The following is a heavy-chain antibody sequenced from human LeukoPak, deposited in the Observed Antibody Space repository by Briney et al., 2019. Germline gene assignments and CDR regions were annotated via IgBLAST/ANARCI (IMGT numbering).Heavy chain of an antibody. Sequence: PGGSLRLSCVASGFPFNNAWMNWVRQTPGKGLEWVGRIKSKTEGETTDYVAPVKGRFTISRDDSENTVYLQMNSLKTEDTATYYCANGPFWGQGTLVTVSS. CDR1: GFPFNNAW. CDR3: ANGPF. CDR2: IKSKTEGETT. D-gene: IGHD4/OR15-4a*01. J-gene: IGHJ4*02. V-gene: IGHV3-15*07.